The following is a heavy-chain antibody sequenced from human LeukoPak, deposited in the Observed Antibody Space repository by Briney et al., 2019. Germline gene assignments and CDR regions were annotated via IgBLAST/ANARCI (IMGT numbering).Heavy chain of an antibody. CDR1: GYTFTGYY. V-gene: IGHV1-69*05. Sequence: GASVKVSCKASGYTFTGYYMHWVRQAPGQGLEWMGGIIPIFGTANYAQKFQGRVTITTDESTSTAYMELSSLRSEDTAVYYCARARPYYYDSSGYEAPFDYWGQGTLVTVSS. CDR3: ARARPYYYDSSGYEAPFDY. D-gene: IGHD3-22*01. J-gene: IGHJ4*02. CDR2: IIPIFGTA.